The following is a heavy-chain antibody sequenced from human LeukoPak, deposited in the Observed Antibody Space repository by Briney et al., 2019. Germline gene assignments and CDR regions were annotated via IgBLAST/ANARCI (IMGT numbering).Heavy chain of an antibody. Sequence: SETLSLTCTVSGGSISNSHYYWGWIRQPPGKGLEWIAHISYSGSTYYNPSLRSRVTISVDTSKSQFSLKLASMTAADAAIFYCASVNYVDYGFDYWGQGTLVTVSS. V-gene: IGHV4-39*01. CDR3: ASVNYVDYGFDY. CDR1: GGSISNSHYY. CDR2: ISYSGST. D-gene: IGHD4-17*01. J-gene: IGHJ4*02.